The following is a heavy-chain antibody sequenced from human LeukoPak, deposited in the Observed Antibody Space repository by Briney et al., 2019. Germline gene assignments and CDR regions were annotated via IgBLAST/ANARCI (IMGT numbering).Heavy chain of an antibody. D-gene: IGHD1-26*01. J-gene: IGHJ3*02. V-gene: IGHV3-7*01. CDR3: ARGRQNSGSYSDAFDI. CDR2: IKQDGSEK. Sequence: GGSLRLSCAASGFTFSSYWMSWVRQAPGKGLEWVANIKQDGSEKYYVDSVKGRVTISRDNAKNSLFLQMNSLRAEDTAVYYCARGRQNSGSYSDAFDIWGRGTMVTVSS. CDR1: GFTFSSYW.